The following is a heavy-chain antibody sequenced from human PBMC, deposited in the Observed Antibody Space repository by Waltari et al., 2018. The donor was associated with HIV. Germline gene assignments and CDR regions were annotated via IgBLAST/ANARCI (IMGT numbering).Heavy chain of an antibody. CDR1: GYTVISSY. CDR2: INPSGNST. D-gene: IGHD2-15*01. CDR3: ARAPCSGGSCRLFDY. V-gene: IGHV1-46*01. Sequence: QVQLVQSVAEVKKPGDSVKVSCKASGYTVISSYMHWVRPVAGQGLEWIGIINPSGNSTSYVQKFQGRLTMTRDTSTSTVYMELSSLRSEDTAVYYCARAPCSGGSCRLFDYWGQGTLVTVSS. J-gene: IGHJ4*02.